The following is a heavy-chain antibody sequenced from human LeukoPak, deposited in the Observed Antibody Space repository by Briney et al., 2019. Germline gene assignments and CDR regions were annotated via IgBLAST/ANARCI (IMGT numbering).Heavy chain of an antibody. CDR2: INPNSGGT. CDR3: ARVLYDFWSGYPFDY. CDR1: GYTFTGYY. V-gene: IGHV1-2*02. D-gene: IGHD3-3*01. J-gene: IGHJ4*02. Sequence: ASVKVSCKASGYTFTGYYMHWVRQAPGQGLEWMGWINPNSGGTNYAQKFQGRVTMTRDTSISTAYMELSRLRSDDTTVYYCARVLYDFWSGYPFDYWGQGTLVTVSS.